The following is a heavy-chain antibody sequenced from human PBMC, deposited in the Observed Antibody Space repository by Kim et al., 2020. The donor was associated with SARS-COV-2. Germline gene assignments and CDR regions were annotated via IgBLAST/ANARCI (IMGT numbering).Heavy chain of an antibody. D-gene: IGHD2-15*01. J-gene: IGHJ4*02. V-gene: IGHV6-1*01. CDR3: ASRIIGGGGFDN. CDR2: TYRRSKWYF. Sequence: SQTLSLTCVIFGDTVSNNNSAWNWIRQSPSRGLEWLGRTYRRSKWYFEYAVSVKSRVTINPDTSKNQFSLHLSSVTPDDTAIYYCASRIIGGGGFDNWGQGTLVTVSS. CDR1: GDTVSNNNSA.